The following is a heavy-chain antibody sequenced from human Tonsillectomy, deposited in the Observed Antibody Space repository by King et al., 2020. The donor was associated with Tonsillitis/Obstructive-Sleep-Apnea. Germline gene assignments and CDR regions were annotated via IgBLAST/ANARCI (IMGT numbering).Heavy chain of an antibody. CDR1: GYTFTSDY. J-gene: IGHJ6*03. CDR2: INPSGGST. Sequence: VQLVQSGAEVKKPGASVKVSCKASGYTFTSDYMHWVRQAPGQGLEWMGIINPSGGSTSYAQKFQGRVTMNRDTSTSTVYMELSSLRSEETAVYYCARGGAINYYYYYMDVWGKGTTVTVSS. D-gene: IGHD5-12*01. V-gene: IGHV1-46*01. CDR3: ARGGAINYYYYYMDV.